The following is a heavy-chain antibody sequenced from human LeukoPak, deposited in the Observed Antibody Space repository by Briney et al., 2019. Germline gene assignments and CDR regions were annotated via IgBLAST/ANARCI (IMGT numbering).Heavy chain of an antibody. CDR1: GFTFSSYE. J-gene: IGHJ4*02. CDR3: ARDRGMTTVTLDY. V-gene: IGHV3-48*03. D-gene: IGHD4-17*01. Sequence: PGGSLRLSCAASGFTFSSYEMNWVRQAPGKGLEWVSYISSSGSTIYYADSVKGRFTISRDDSENTLYLQMNSLRAEDTAVYYCARDRGMTTVTLDYWGQGTLVTVSS. CDR2: ISSSGSTI.